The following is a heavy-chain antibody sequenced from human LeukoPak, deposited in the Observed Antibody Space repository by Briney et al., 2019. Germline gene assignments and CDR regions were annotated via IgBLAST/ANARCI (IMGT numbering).Heavy chain of an antibody. J-gene: IGHJ3*02. CDR2: IYPGDSDT. D-gene: IGHD2-21*02. CDR1: GYSFNTCW. V-gene: IGHV5-51*01. Sequence: GESLKISCEGSGYSFNTCWIAWVRQMPGKGLEWMGIIYPGDSDTRYSPPFQGQVSISADKSINTAYLQWSSLKASDTAIYFCARRQYCSGGDCYSGAFDIWGQGTMVTVSS. CDR3: ARRQYCSGGDCYSGAFDI.